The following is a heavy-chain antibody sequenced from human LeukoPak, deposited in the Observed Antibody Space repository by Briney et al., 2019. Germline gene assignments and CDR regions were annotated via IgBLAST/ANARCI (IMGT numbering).Heavy chain of an antibody. CDR3: ARVGGTYYYDSSGFDY. CDR1: GYTFTSYY. D-gene: IGHD3-22*01. V-gene: IGHV1-46*01. CDR2: INPSGGST. J-gene: IGHJ4*02. Sequence: ASVKVSCKASGYTFTSYYMHWVRQAPGQGLEWMGIINPSGGSTSYAQKFQGRVTMTRDTSTSTVYMELSSLRSEDTAVYYCARVGGTYYYDSSGFDYWGQGTLVNVSS.